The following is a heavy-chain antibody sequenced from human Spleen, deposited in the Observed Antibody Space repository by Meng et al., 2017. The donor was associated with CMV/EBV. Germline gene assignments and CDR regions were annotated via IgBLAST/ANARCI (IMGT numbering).Heavy chain of an antibody. J-gene: IGHJ4*02. Sequence: VLLWAGVIKPGASGKVSCKASGYTFTGYYMYWVRQAPGQGLEWMGWINPNSGGTNYAQKFQGRVTMTRDTSISTAYMELSRLRSDDTAVYYCARDVYSSGWTVGDYWGQGTLVTVAS. CDR1: GYTFTGYY. V-gene: IGHV1-2*02. CDR2: INPNSGGT. CDR3: ARDVYSSGWTVGDY. D-gene: IGHD6-19*01.